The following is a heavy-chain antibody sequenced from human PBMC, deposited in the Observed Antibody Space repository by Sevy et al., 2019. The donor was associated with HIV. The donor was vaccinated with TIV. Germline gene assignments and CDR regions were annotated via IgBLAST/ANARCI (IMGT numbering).Heavy chain of an antibody. D-gene: IGHD2-15*01. J-gene: IGHJ5*02. Sequence: SETLSLTCSVSNASISSSSYYWGWVRQPPGKALEWIGIIYYSGTTHYSPSHKSRVTISVDTSKNQFFLDLRSMTATDTAVYYCVRHSDSRRLSWLDTWGQRILVTVSS. CDR2: IYYSGTT. CDR3: VRHSDSRRLSWLDT. V-gene: IGHV4-39*01. CDR1: NASISSSSYY.